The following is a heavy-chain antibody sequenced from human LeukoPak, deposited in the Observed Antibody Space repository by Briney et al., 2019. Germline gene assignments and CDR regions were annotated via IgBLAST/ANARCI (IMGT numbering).Heavy chain of an antibody. D-gene: IGHD6-13*01. CDR2: IYYSGST. Sequence: PSETLSLTCTVSGGSISSSSYYWVWLRQPPGKGLEWVGSIYYSGSTYYNLSLKSRVTISVDTSKNQFSLKLSSVTAADTAVYYCARRRRYSSSWYSYPIYMDVWGKGTTVTISS. V-gene: IGHV4-39*07. J-gene: IGHJ6*03. CDR3: ARRRRYSSSWYSYPIYMDV. CDR1: GGSISSSSYY.